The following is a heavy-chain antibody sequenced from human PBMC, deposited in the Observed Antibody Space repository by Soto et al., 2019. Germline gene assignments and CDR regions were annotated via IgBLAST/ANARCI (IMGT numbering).Heavy chain of an antibody. D-gene: IGHD2-8*02. CDR1: GYNFNTYW. V-gene: IGHV5-51*01. Sequence: PGESLKISCQGFGYNFNTYWIAWVRQMPGGGLDWMGIIYPFYSEVTYNSSFQGLVTLSVDKSIRTPYLQWPSLKASDTAIYFCARLLTPGGSHLCHTGVCPHMGGMDVWGQGTTLTVSS. CDR3: ARLLTPGGSHLCHTGVCPHMGGMDV. CDR2: IYPFYSEV. J-gene: IGHJ6*02.